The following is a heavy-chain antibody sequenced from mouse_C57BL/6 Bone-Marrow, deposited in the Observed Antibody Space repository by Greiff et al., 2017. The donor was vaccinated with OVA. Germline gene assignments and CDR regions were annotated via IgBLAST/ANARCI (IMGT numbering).Heavy chain of an antibody. Sequence: EVKVVESGGGLVQSGRSLRLSCATSGFTFSDFYMEWVRQAPGKGLEWIAASRNKANDYTTEYSASVKGRFIVSRDTSQRILSLQMNALRAEDTAIDYCARDGPHYYGSRPDAMDYWGQGTSVTVSS. CDR1: GFTFSDFY. CDR3: ARDGPHYYGSRPDAMDY. V-gene: IGHV7-1*01. CDR2: SRNKANDYTT. D-gene: IGHD1-1*01. J-gene: IGHJ4*01.